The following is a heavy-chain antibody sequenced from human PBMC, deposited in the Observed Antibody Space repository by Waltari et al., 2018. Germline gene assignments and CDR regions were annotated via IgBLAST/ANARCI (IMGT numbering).Heavy chain of an antibody. V-gene: IGHV4-34*02. CDR3: VRLEDCSGPGGNCYSGDSFALDV. Sequence: QVQLQQWGAGQLQPSETLSLTCAVYGGSFSGYYWGWIRQPPGKGVEWIGEINHNGNRNHNPSRRSRITMLVDTSRSQFSLKVNSVTAADTAVYYCVRLEDCSGPGGNCYSGDSFALDVWGQGTTVTVSS. J-gene: IGHJ6*02. CDR1: GGSFSGYY. D-gene: IGHD2-15*01. CDR2: INHNGNR.